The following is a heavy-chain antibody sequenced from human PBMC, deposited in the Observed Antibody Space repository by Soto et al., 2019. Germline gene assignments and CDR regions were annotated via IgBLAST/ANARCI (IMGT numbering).Heavy chain of an antibody. V-gene: IGHV1-3*01. J-gene: IGHJ6*02. D-gene: IGHD3-22*01. CDR3: ARDPNVSSAYYHHYYYGIDV. CDR2: INAGNGNT. Sequence: QIQLMQSGAEVKKPGASVKVSCKASGYTFTSYGIHWVRQAPGQRLEWTGWINAGNGNTKYSEKFQGRVTITRDTSASTAYLELSSLRSEDTAVYSCARDPNVSSAYYHHYYYGIDVWGQGTTVTVSS. CDR1: GYTFTSYG.